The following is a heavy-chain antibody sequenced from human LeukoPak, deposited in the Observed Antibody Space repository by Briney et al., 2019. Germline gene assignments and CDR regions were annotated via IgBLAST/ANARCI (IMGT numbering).Heavy chain of an antibody. CDR1: GFTVSYNY. CDR2: ISGSGGST. Sequence: GGSLRLSCAASGFTVSYNYMSWVRQAPGKGLEWVSAISGSGGSTYYADSVKGRFTISRDNSKNTLYLQMNSLRAEDTAVYYCAKAQRSGNYFDYWGQGTLVTVSS. V-gene: IGHV3-23*01. J-gene: IGHJ4*02. CDR3: AKAQRSGNYFDY. D-gene: IGHD2-15*01.